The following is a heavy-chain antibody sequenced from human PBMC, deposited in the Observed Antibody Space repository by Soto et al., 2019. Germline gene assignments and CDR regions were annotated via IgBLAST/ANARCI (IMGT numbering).Heavy chain of an antibody. CDR2: IYPGDSDT. CDR1: GYSFTSYW. CDR3: ARSGPNDSGYYYGYAFDI. J-gene: IGHJ3*02. D-gene: IGHD3-22*01. Sequence: RGESLKISCKGSGYSFTSYWIGWVRQMPGKGLEWMGIIYPGDSDTRYSPSFQGQVTISADKSISTAYLQWSSLKASDTAMYYCARSGPNDSGYYYGYAFDIWGQGTMVTVSS. V-gene: IGHV5-51*01.